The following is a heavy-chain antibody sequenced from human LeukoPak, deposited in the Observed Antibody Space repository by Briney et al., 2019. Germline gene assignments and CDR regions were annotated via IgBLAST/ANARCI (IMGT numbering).Heavy chain of an antibody. CDR1: GFIFSNYA. CDR3: AKDHDYSASGPT. Sequence: GGTLSLSCAVSGFIFSNYAMNWVRQAPGKGLEWVSAISGSGGSTYYADSVKGRFTIFRDNSKNTLDLEKNSVRAEHTAVYYCAKDHDYSASGPTWGQGTMVTVSS. J-gene: IGHJ3*01. V-gene: IGHV3-23*01. CDR2: ISGSGGST. D-gene: IGHD3-10*01.